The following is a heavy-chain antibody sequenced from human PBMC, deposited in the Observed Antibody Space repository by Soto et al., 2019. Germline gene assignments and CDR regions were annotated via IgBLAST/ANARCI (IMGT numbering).Heavy chain of an antibody. CDR3: ARDQRWNDGLGVYYFDC. CDR2: INAGNGDT. D-gene: IGHD1-1*01. Sequence: ASVKVSCKASGYTFSTFALHWVRQAPGQSLEWMGWINAGNGDTKYSQKFQGRATITRGTSATTAYMDLSSLTSEDTAVYYCARDQRWNDGLGVYYFDCWGQETRVTVPS. CDR1: GYTFSTFA. J-gene: IGHJ4*02. V-gene: IGHV1-3*01.